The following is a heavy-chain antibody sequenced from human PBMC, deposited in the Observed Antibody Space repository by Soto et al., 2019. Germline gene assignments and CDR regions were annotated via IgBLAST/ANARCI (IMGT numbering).Heavy chain of an antibody. CDR2: IIPVFGTA. V-gene: IGHV1-69*01. CDR3: AKVRYSSPMGYYYGMDV. J-gene: IGHJ6*04. Sequence: QAQLEQSGGEVKKPGSSVKVSCKASRVAFSKFIVTWVRQAPGVGLEWVGGIIPVFGTANYAQEFQGRVTITADESTSTSYMEVNNLRSEDTAVYYCAKVRYSSPMGYYYGMDVWGKGTTVTVSS. CDR1: RVAFSKFI. D-gene: IGHD2-2*01.